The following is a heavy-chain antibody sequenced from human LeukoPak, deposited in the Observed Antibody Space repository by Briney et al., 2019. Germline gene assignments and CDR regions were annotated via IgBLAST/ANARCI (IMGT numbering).Heavy chain of an antibody. CDR1: GFSFSTYW. CDR3: ARRRHGEGFDV. CDR2: IKQDESDR. J-gene: IGHJ3*01. D-gene: IGHD4-17*01. V-gene: IGHV3-7*01. Sequence: PGGSLRLSCVASGFSFSTYWLSWVRQAPGKGLEWVANIKQDESDRQYVDSVKGRFTISRDNAKNSLYLQMNSLTAEDTAVFYCARRRHGEGFDVWGQGTMVTVSS.